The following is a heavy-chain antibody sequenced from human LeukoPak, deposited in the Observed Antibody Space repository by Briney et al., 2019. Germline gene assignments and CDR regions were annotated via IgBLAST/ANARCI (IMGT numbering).Heavy chain of an antibody. V-gene: IGHV4-4*02. CDR1: GGSISSSNW. CDR3: ARGGVRGQYYYYYMDV. CDR2: ISHSGST. Sequence: SGTLSLTCAVSGGSISSSNWWSWVRQPPGKGLEWIGEISHSGSTNYNPSLKSRVTISVDTSKNQFSLKLSSVTAADTAVYYCARGGVRGQYYYYYMDVWGKGTTVTVSS. J-gene: IGHJ6*03. D-gene: IGHD3-10*01.